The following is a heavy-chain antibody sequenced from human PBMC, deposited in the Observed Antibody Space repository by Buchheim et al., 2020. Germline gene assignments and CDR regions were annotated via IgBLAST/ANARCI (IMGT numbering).Heavy chain of an antibody. CDR2: ISSSSSYI. D-gene: IGHD3-3*01. V-gene: IGHV3-21*01. CDR1: GFTFSGYV. J-gene: IGHJ5*02. Sequence: EVQLLESGGGLVQPGGSLRLSCVASGFTFSGYVMTWVRQAPGKGLEWVSSISSSSSYIYYADSVKGRFTISRDNAKNSLYLQMNSLRAEDTAVYYCARAGISDFWSGYLNWFDPWGQGTL. CDR3: ARAGISDFWSGYLNWFDP.